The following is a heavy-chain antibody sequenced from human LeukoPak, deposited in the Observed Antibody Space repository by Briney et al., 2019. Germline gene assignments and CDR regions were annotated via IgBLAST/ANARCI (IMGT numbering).Heavy chain of an antibody. CDR2: IWYDGSNK. CDR3: ARGTIVGATTLNY. J-gene: IGHJ4*02. D-gene: IGHD1-26*01. Sequence: GGSLRLSCAASGFTFSSYSMNWVRQAPGKGLEWVAVIWYDGSNKYYADSVKGRFTISRDNSKNTLYLQMNSLRAEDTAVYYCARGTIVGATTLNYWGQGTLVTVSS. CDR1: GFTFSSYS. V-gene: IGHV3-33*08.